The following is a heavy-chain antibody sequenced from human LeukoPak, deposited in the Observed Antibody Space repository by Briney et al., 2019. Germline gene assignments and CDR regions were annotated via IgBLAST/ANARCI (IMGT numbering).Heavy chain of an antibody. CDR2: ISHRGSP. Sequence: SETLSLTCIVSGYSISSDYCWGWIRPAPGKGLEGIGIISHRGSPYYNPSLKSRVTLSADTPNNQFSLRLSSVTAADTAVYYCARDGGFYYTASPNSWFDPWGQGILVTVSS. CDR3: ARDGGFYYTASPNSWFDP. CDR1: GYSISSDYC. D-gene: IGHD2-15*01. V-gene: IGHV4-38-2*02. J-gene: IGHJ5*02.